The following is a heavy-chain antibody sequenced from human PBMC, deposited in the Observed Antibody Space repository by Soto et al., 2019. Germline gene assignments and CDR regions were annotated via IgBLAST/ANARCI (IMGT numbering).Heavy chain of an antibody. D-gene: IGHD2-8*01. CDR2: IWYDGSYK. Sequence: QVQLVESGGGVVQPGRSLRLSCAASGFTFSNHGMHWVRQAPGKGLEWVAVIWYDGSYKYYADSVKGRFTISRDNSKNTLYLQMNSLRAEDTALYYCVRQDMVSYYFDSWGQGTLVTVSS. V-gene: IGHV3-33*01. CDR3: VRQDMVSYYFDS. CDR1: GFTFSNHG. J-gene: IGHJ4*02.